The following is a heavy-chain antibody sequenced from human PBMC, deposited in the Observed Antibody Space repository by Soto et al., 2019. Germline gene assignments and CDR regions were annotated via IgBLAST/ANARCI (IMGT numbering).Heavy chain of an antibody. V-gene: IGHV3-23*01. CDR1: GFTFSSYA. Sequence: EVQLLESGGGLVQPGGSLRLSCAASGFTFSSYAMSWVRQAPGKGLEWVSAISGSGGSTYYADSVKGRFTNSRDNTKNTLYLQMNSLGAEDTAVYDCAKGMRACDYWGQGTLVTVSS. J-gene: IGHJ4*02. CDR2: ISGSGGST. CDR3: AKGMRACDY.